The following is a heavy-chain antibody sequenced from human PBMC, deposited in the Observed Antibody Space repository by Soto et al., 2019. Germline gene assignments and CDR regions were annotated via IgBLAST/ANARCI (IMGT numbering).Heavy chain of an antibody. CDR1: GFTFSSYA. J-gene: IGHJ3*02. Sequence: GGSLRLSCAASGFTFSSYAMSWVRQAPGKGLEWVSAISGSGGSTYYADSVKGRFTISRDNSKNTLYLQMNSLRAEDTAVYYCAKDLKGVVVTVNAFDIWGQGTMVTVSS. D-gene: IGHD2-21*02. CDR2: ISGSGGST. CDR3: AKDLKGVVVTVNAFDI. V-gene: IGHV3-23*01.